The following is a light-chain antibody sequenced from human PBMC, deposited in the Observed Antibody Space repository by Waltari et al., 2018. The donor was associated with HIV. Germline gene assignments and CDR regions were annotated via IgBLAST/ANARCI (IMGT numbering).Light chain of an antibody. Sequence: EIVLTQSPGTLSLSPGDRATLSCRASQSVSSSYLAWYQQKSGQAPRLLIYGASSRATGIPDRFSGSGSGTEFTLTIARLEPEDFAVYYCQQSETFGQGTRVEIK. CDR3: QQSET. V-gene: IGKV3-20*01. J-gene: IGKJ1*01. CDR2: GAS. CDR1: QSVSSSY.